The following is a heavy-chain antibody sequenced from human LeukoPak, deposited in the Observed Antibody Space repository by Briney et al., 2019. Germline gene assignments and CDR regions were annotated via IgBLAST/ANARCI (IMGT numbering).Heavy chain of an antibody. CDR2: IKQDGSKK. CDR1: GFTFSSHA. V-gene: IGHV3-7*04. D-gene: IGHD5-24*01. Sequence: GGSLRLSCEASGFTFSSHAMSWVRQAPGKGLEWVANIKQDGSKKSYVDSVKGRFTISRDNAKNSLYLQMNSLRAEDTAIYYCTRVGYIDEGIDYWGQGTLVTVSS. CDR3: TRVGYIDEGIDY. J-gene: IGHJ4*02.